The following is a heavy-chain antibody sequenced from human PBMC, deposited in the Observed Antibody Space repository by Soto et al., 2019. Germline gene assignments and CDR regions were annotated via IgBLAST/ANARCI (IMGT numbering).Heavy chain of an antibody. V-gene: IGHV3-48*02. CDR3: ARRLSGSYPFDY. Sequence: EVQLVESGGGLVQPGGSLSLSCAASGFTFSNYNMNWVRQAPGKGLEWVSYITSSSSTIYYADSVKGRFTVSRDNAKSSLYLQMNSLRDEDTAVYNCARRLSGSYPFDYWGQGTLVTVSS. J-gene: IGHJ4*02. D-gene: IGHD1-26*01. CDR2: ITSSSSTI. CDR1: GFTFSNYN.